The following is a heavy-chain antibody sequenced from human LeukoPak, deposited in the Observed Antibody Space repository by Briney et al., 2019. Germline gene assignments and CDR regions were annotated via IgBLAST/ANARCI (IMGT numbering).Heavy chain of an antibody. CDR3: AREGDYGDYGGAFDI. D-gene: IGHD4-17*01. CDR2: INSDGSST. J-gene: IGHJ3*02. CDR1: GFTFSSYW. Sequence: PGASLQISCAASGFTFSSYWMHWVRQAPGNGLVWVSRINSDGSSTSYADSVKGRFTISRDNAKNTLYLQMNSLRAEDTAVYYCAREGDYGDYGGAFDIWGQGTMVTVSS. V-gene: IGHV3-74*01.